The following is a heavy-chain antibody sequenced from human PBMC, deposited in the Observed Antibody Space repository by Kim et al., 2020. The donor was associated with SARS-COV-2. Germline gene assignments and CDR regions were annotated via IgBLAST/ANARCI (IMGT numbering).Heavy chain of an antibody. CDR3: ARDKGGGGMDV. J-gene: IGHJ6*02. D-gene: IGHD1-26*01. Sequence: SETLSLTCTVSGGSISSGGYSWSWIRQHPGKGLEWLAYMYYTGSTYYNPSLKSRVTISVDTSKNHLSLNLSSVTAADTAVYYCARDKGGGGMDVWGQGTTVTVSS. V-gene: IGHV4-31*03. CDR1: GGSISSGGYS. CDR2: MYYTGST.